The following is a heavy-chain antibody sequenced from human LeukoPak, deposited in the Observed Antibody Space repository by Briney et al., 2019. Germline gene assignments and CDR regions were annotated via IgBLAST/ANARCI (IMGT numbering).Heavy chain of an antibody. Sequence: TGGSLRLSCAASGFTFSNAWMSWVRQAPGKGLEWVGRIKSKTDGGTTDYAAPVNGRFTISRDDSKNTLYLQMNSLKTEDTAVYYCTTEHELVKGYSSSWTNTDYWGQGTLVTVSS. CDR3: TTEHELVKGYSSSWTNTDY. D-gene: IGHD6-13*01. CDR2: IKSKTDGGTT. CDR1: GFTFSNAW. V-gene: IGHV3-15*01. J-gene: IGHJ4*02.